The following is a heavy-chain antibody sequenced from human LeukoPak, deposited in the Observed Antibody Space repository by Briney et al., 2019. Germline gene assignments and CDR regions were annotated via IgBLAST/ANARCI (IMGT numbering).Heavy chain of an antibody. CDR3: ATMLRSYGMDV. J-gene: IGHJ6*02. Sequence: ASVKVSCKASGYTFTSYDINWVRQATGQGLEWMGRIIPILGIANYAQKFQGRVTITADKSTSTAYMELSSLRSEDTAVYYCATMLRSYGMDVWGQGTTVTVSS. CDR1: GYTFTSYD. CDR2: IIPILGIA. V-gene: IGHV1-69*04. D-gene: IGHD2-8*01.